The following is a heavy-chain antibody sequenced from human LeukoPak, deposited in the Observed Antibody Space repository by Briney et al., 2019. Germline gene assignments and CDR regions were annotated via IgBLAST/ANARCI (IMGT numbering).Heavy chain of an antibody. V-gene: IGHV3-48*03. Sequence: GGSLRLSCAASGFTFSSYEMNWVRQAPGKGLEWVSYISSSGSTIYYADSVKGRFTISRDNAKNPLYLQMNSLRAEDTAVYYCARATPDCYDSSGYFDYWGQGTLVTVSS. D-gene: IGHD3-22*01. CDR1: GFTFSSYE. CDR2: ISSSGSTI. J-gene: IGHJ4*02. CDR3: ARATPDCYDSSGYFDY.